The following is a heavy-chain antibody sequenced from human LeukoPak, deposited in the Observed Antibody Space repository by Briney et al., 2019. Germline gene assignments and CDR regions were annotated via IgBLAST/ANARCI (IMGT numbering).Heavy chain of an antibody. Sequence: SETLSLTCTVSGGSISSYYWSWIRQPPGKGLEWIGYIYYSGSTNYNPSLKSRVTISVDTSKNQFSLKLSSVTAADTAVYYCARGKWGFYPSPPDYWGQGTLVTVSS. J-gene: IGHJ4*02. CDR1: GGSISSYY. D-gene: IGHD2-8*01. V-gene: IGHV4-59*01. CDR2: IYYSGST. CDR3: ARGKWGFYPSPPDY.